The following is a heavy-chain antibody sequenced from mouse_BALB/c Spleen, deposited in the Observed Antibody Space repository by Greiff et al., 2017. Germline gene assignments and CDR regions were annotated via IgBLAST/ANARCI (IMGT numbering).Heavy chain of an antibody. CDR2: INPGSGGT. V-gene: IGHV1-54*01. CDR3: ARDITTVVGWYFDV. Sequence: QVQLQQSGAELVRPGTSVKVSCKASGYAFTNYLIEWVKQRPGQGLEWIGVINPGSGGTNYNEKFKGKATLTADKSSSTAYMQLSSLTSDDSAVYFCARDITTVVGWYFDVWGAGTTVTVSS. D-gene: IGHD1-1*01. CDR1: GYAFTNYL. J-gene: IGHJ1*01.